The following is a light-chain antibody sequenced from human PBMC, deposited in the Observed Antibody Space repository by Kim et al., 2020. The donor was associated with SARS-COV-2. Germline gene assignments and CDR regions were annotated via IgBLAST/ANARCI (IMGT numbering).Light chain of an antibody. CDR3: QSYDSSLSGSVV. V-gene: IGLV1-40*01. CDR1: SSNIGAGYD. J-gene: IGLJ2*01. Sequence: ISCTGRSSNIGAGYDVHWYQRLPGTAPKLLIYGNSNRPSGVPDRFSGSKSGTSASLAITGLQAEDEADYYCQSYDSSLSGSVVFGGGTQLTVL. CDR2: GNS.